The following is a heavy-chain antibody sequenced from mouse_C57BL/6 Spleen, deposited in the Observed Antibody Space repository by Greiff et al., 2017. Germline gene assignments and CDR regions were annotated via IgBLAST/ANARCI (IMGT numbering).Heavy chain of an antibody. CDR1: GYTFTSYW. CDR2: IYPGSGST. CDR3: AREEYYSNYGGYFDV. V-gene: IGHV1-55*01. D-gene: IGHD2-5*01. J-gene: IGHJ1*03. Sequence: QVQLQQPGAELVKPGASVKMSCKASGYTFTSYWITWVKQRPGQGLEWIGDIYPGSGSTNYNEKFKSKATLTVDTSSSTDYMQLSSLTSEDSAVYYCAREEYYSNYGGYFDVWGTGTTVTVSS.